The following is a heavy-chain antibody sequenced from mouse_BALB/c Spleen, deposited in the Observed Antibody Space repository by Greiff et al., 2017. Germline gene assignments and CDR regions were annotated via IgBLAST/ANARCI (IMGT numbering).Heavy chain of an antibody. J-gene: IGHJ2*01. D-gene: IGHD2-4*01. V-gene: IGHV1-69*02. Sequence: QVQLQQPGAELVKPGASVKLSCKASGYTFTSYWMHWVKQRPGKGLEWIGEIDPSDSYTNYNQKFKGKATLTVDKSSSTAYMQLSSLTSEDSAVYYCARIGDYDRDYFDYWGQGTTLTVSS. CDR3: ARIGDYDRDYFDY. CDR1: GYTFTSYW. CDR2: IDPSDSYT.